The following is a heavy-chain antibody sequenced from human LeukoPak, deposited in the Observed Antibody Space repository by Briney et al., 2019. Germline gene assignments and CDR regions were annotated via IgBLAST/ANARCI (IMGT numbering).Heavy chain of an antibody. CDR3: AKDLNYDFWSDSGVDY. CDR1: GFTFSSYA. D-gene: IGHD3-3*01. CDR2: ISGSGETT. J-gene: IGHJ4*02. V-gene: IGHV3-23*01. Sequence: GGSLRLSCAASGFTFSSYAMSWVRQAPGKGLEWVSDISGSGETTYYADSVKGRFTISRDNSRNTLYVQMNSLRAEDTAVYYCAKDLNYDFWSDSGVDYWGQGTLVTVSS.